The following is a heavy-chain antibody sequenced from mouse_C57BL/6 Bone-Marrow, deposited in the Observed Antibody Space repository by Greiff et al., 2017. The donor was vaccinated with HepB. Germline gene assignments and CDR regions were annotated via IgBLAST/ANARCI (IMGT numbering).Heavy chain of an antibody. J-gene: IGHJ1*03. CDR1: GYAFTNYL. CDR3: ARSVYYYGSSRYWYFDV. V-gene: IGHV1-54*01. CDR2: INPGSGGT. D-gene: IGHD1-1*01. Sequence: VKLMESGAELVRPGTSVKVSCKASGYAFTNYLIEWVKQRPGQGLEWIGVINPGSGGTNYNEKFKGKATLTADKSSSTAYMQLSSLTSEDSAVYFCARSVYYYGSSRYWYFDVWGTGTTVTVSS.